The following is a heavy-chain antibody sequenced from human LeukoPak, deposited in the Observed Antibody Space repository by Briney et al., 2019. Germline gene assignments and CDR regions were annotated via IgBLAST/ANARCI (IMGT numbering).Heavy chain of an antibody. CDR2: IGKSSENI. CDR3: ARDHRWNFDF. V-gene: IGHV3-48*02. CDR1: GFTFSAYS. D-gene: IGHD2-15*01. J-gene: IGHJ4*02. Sequence: GGSLRLSCAASGFTFSAYSMNWVRQAPGKGLEWVSYIGKSSENIAYADSVKGRCTISRDDAKNSLYLQMNSLRDEDTAVYYCARDHRWNFDFWGQGILVTLSS.